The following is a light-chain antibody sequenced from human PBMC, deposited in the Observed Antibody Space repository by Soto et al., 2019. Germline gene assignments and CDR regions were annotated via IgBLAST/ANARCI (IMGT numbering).Light chain of an antibody. CDR3: ILYMGSAIWV. V-gene: IGLV8-61*01. CDR1: SGSVSTSYY. J-gene: IGLJ3*02. CDR2: NTN. Sequence: QTVVTQEPSLSVSPGGTVTLTCGLSSGSVSTSYYPSWYQLTPGQTPRTLIHNTNIRSSGVPDRFSGSILGNKAALTITGAQADDESHYDCILYMGSAIWVFGGGTTLTVL.